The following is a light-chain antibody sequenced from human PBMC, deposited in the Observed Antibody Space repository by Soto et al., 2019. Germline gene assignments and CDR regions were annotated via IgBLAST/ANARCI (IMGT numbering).Light chain of an antibody. V-gene: IGLV2-14*03. CDR2: DVS. Sequence: SVLTQPASVSGSPGQSITISCTGTSSDVGGYNYVSWYQHHPGKVPQLMIYDVSNRPSGVYNRFSGSKSGNTASLTISGLQAEDEADYYCYSYTSSNTYVFGTGTRSPS. CDR1: SSDVGGYNY. CDR3: YSYTSSNTYV. J-gene: IGLJ1*01.